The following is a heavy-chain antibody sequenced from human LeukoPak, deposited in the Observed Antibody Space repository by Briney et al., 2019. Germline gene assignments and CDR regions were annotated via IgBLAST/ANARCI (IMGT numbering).Heavy chain of an antibody. V-gene: IGHV1-46*01. CDR1: GYTFTNYY. CDR2: INPSGGST. D-gene: IGHD3-22*01. CDR3: ARDYYSSGYL. Sequence: GASVKVSCKASGYTFTNYYIHWVRQAHGQGLECMGIINPSGGSTSYEQKFQGRVTMTRDTSISKAYMELSRLRSDDTAVYYCARDYYSSGYLWGQGTMVTVSS. J-gene: IGHJ3*01.